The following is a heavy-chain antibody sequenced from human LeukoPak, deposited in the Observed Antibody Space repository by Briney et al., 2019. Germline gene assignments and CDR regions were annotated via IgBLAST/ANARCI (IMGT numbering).Heavy chain of an antibody. J-gene: IGHJ3*02. D-gene: IGHD2-8*02. V-gene: IGHV1-69*06. CDR3: ARGGPGGPFRMPFDI. CDR2: IIPIFGTA. Sequence: SVKVSCKASGGTFSSYAISWVRQAPGQGLEWMGGIIPIFGTANYAQKFQGRVTITADKSTSTAYMELSSLRSEDTAVYYCARGGPGGPFRMPFDIWGQGTMVTVSS. CDR1: GGTFSSYA.